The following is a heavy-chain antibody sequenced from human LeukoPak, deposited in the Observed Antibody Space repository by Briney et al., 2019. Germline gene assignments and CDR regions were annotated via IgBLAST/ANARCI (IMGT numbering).Heavy chain of an antibody. J-gene: IGHJ4*03. D-gene: IGHD3-16*01. CDR3: TRGRSYDGSYSDY. Sequence: GGSLRLSCAASGFTFRSFEMNWVRQAPGKGLQWVSYIDPSGDTMYYADSVQGRFIVSRDNAKNSLDLQMNSLRAEDTAVYYCTRGRSYDGSYSDYWGQGTTVTVSS. V-gene: IGHV3-48*03. CDR1: GFTFRSFE. CDR2: IDPSGDTM.